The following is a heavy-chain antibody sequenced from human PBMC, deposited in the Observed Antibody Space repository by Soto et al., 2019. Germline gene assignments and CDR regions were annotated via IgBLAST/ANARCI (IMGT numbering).Heavy chain of an antibody. J-gene: IGHJ4*02. D-gene: IGHD4-17*01. CDR3: AREAYGDSVPGC. CDR1: GDTSTTSY. V-gene: IGHV1-46*01. CDR2: INPGGGST. Sequence: QVQLLQSGAEVRKLGAAVRLSCAASGDTSTTSYIHWVRLAPGQGLEWVGMINPGGGSTNYAQNFQDRVTMTTDTSTRTVYLEISSLRFDDTAVYYCAREAYGDSVPGCWGQGTLVTVSS.